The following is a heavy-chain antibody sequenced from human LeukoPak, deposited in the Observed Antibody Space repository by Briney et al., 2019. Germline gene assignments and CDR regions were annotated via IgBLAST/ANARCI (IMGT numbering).Heavy chain of an antibody. V-gene: IGHV3-30*02. J-gene: IGHJ4*02. CDR2: IRYDGSNK. CDR3: ARTVFGVRGVMTGHFDY. D-gene: IGHD3-10*01. CDR1: GFTFSSYG. Sequence: PGGSLRLSCAASGFTFSSYGMHWVRQAPGKGLEWVAFIRYDGSNKYYADSVKGRFTISRDNSKNTLYLQMNSLRAEDTAVYYCARTVFGVRGVMTGHFDYWGQGTLVTVSS.